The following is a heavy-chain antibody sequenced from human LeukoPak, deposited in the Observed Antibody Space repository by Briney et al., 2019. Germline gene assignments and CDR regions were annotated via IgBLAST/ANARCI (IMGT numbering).Heavy chain of an antibody. Sequence: GGSLRLCCAASGWRFSSEWMRWVRKAPGKGLEWVANIKQDGSKKYYVDSVKGRFTISRDNAKYSLYLQMNSLRAEDTAVYYCARDSSGYYYPDAFDIWGQGTMFTVSS. J-gene: IGHJ3*02. CDR2: IKQDGSKK. D-gene: IGHD3-22*01. V-gene: IGHV3-7*04. CDR3: ARDSSGYYYPDAFDI. CDR1: GWRFSSEW.